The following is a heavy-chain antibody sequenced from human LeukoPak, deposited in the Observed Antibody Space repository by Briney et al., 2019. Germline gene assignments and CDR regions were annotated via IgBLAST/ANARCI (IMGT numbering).Heavy chain of an antibody. J-gene: IGHJ4*02. D-gene: IGHD6-13*01. V-gene: IGHV3-48*03. Sequence: GGSLTLSCAVSGFMFDDYGMSWVRHAPGKGLEWVSYISSSGSTIYYADSVKGRFTISRDNAKNSLYLQVNSLRAEDTAVYYCARGVGRLVAAAGTRIDYWGQGTLVTVSS. CDR1: GFMFDDYG. CDR2: ISSSGSTI. CDR3: ARGVGRLVAAAGTRIDY.